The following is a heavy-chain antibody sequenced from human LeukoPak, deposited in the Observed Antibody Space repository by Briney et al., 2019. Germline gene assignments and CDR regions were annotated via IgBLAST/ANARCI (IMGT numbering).Heavy chain of an antibody. CDR1: GGTFSSYA. V-gene: IGHV1-69*04. J-gene: IGHJ6*02. CDR2: IIPILGIA. CDR3: ARSTTVTRPYYGMDV. D-gene: IGHD4-17*01. Sequence: SVKVSCTASGGTFSSYAISWVRQAPGQGLEWMGRIIPILGIANYAQKFQGRVTITADKSTSTAYMELSSLRSEDTAVYYCARSTTVTRPYYGMDVWGQGTTVTVSS.